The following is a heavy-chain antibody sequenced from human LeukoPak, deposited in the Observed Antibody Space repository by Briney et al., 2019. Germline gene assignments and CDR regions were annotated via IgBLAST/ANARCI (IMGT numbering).Heavy chain of an antibody. CDR3: ARDLGHYAFDI. V-gene: IGHV1-46*01. J-gene: IGHJ3*02. CDR2: INPSGGST. Sequence: GASVKVSCKVSGYTLTELSMHWVRQAPGQGLEWMGIINPSGGSTSYAQKFQGRVTMTRGTSTSTVYMELSSLRSEDTAVYYCARDLGHYAFDIWGQGTMVTVSS. CDR1: GYTLTELS.